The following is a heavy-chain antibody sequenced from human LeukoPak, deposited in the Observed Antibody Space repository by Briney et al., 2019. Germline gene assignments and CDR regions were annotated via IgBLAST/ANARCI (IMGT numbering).Heavy chain of an antibody. V-gene: IGHV1-69*06. D-gene: IGHD3-22*01. Sequence: GASVKVSCKASGGTFSSYAISWVRQAPGQGLEWMGGIIPIFGTANYAQKFQGRVTITADKSTSTAYMELSNLRSEDTAVYYCAFSGYTQDAFDIWGQGTMVTVSS. CDR2: IIPIFGTA. CDR1: GGTFSSYA. CDR3: AFSGYTQDAFDI. J-gene: IGHJ3*02.